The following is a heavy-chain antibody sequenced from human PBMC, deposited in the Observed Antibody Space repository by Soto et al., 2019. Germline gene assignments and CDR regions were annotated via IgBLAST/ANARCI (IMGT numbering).Heavy chain of an antibody. V-gene: IGHV1-46*01. CDR1: GYTFTSYY. J-gene: IGHJ6*02. CDR2: INASDGST. D-gene: IGHD2-15*01. Sequence: ASVKVSCKASGYTFTSYYMHWVRQAPGQGLEWMGIINASDGSTSYAQKFQGRVTITRDTSASTAYMELSSLRSEDTAVYYCASTTPGGPEYYGMDVWGQGTTVTVSS. CDR3: ASTTPGGPEYYGMDV.